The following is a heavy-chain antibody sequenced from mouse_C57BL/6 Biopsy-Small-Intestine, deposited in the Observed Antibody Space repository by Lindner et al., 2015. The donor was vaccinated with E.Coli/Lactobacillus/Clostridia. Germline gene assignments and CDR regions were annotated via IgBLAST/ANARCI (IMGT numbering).Heavy chain of an antibody. Sequence: VQLQESGAELMKPGASVKLSCKASGYTFTDYSMHWVKQSHGKSLEWIGYINPNNGATTYNQKFQGKATLTVNKSSGTAYMELRSLTSEDSAVYYCTRNNNYGAWFAYWGQGTLVTVSA. CDR1: GYTFTDYS. CDR2: INPNNGAT. J-gene: IGHJ3*01. CDR3: TRNNNYGAWFAY. V-gene: IGHV1-22*01. D-gene: IGHD2-5*01.